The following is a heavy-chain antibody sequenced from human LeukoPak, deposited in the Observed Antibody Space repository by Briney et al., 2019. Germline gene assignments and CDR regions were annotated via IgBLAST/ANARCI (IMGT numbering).Heavy chain of an antibody. CDR2: ISGSGGST. CDR1: GFTFSSYA. V-gene: IGHV3-23*01. CDR3: AKERITMIVVAQPNWFDP. J-gene: IGHJ5*02. Sequence: PGGSLRLSCAASGFTFSSYAMSWVSQAPGKGLEWVSAISGSGGSTYYSDSVKGRFTISRDNSKDTLYLQMNSLRAEDTAVYYCAKERITMIVVAQPNWFDPWGQGTLVTVSS. D-gene: IGHD3-22*01.